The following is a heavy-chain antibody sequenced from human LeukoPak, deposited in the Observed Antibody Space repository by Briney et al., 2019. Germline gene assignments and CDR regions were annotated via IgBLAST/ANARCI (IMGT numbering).Heavy chain of an antibody. V-gene: IGHV4-61*02. CDR1: GGSISSGSYY. D-gene: IGHD6-19*01. CDR2: IYTSGST. CDR3: ARGQWLVPMDV. J-gene: IGHJ6*02. Sequence: ASETLSLTCTVSGGSISSGSYYWSWIRQPAGKGLEWIGRIYTSGSTNYNPSLKSRVTISVDTSKNQFSLKLSSVTAADTAVYYCARGQWLVPMDVWGQGTTVTASS.